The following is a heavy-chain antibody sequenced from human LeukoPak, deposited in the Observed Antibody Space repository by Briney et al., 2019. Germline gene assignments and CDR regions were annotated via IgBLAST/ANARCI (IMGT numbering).Heavy chain of an antibody. Sequence: SQTLSLTCTVSGGSISSGDYYWSWIRQPPGKGLEWNGYIYYSGSTYYNPSLKSRVTISVDTSKNQFSLKLSSVTAADTAVYYCARFGDDSSGFGGPRDAFDIWGQGTMVTVSS. CDR2: IYYSGST. CDR1: GGSISSGDYY. D-gene: IGHD3-22*01. CDR3: ARFGDDSSGFGGPRDAFDI. J-gene: IGHJ3*02. V-gene: IGHV4-30-4*01.